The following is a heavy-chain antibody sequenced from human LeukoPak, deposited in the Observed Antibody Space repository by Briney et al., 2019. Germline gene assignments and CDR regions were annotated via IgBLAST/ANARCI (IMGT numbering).Heavy chain of an antibody. Sequence: GASVKVSCKASGYTFTSYAMNWVRQAPGQGLEWMGWINPNSGGTNYAQKFQGRVTMTRDTSISTAYMELSRLRSDDTAVYYCARDYGSSGWYTRGWSDYWGQGTLVTVSS. CDR2: INPNSGGT. CDR1: GYTFTSYA. V-gene: IGHV1-2*02. D-gene: IGHD6-19*01. J-gene: IGHJ4*02. CDR3: ARDYGSSGWYTRGWSDY.